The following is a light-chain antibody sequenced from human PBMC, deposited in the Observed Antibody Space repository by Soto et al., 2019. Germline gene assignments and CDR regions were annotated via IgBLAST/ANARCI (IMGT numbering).Light chain of an antibody. CDR1: QSVSSN. CDR3: QQYNNWPRT. Sequence: EIVMTQSPATLSVSPGERATISCRASQSVSSNLAWYQQRPGQAPRLLIYGASTRATGIPARFSGSGSGTEVTLTISSQQSEDFAVYYCQQYNNWPRTFGQGTKVEIK. J-gene: IGKJ1*01. CDR2: GAS. V-gene: IGKV3-15*01.